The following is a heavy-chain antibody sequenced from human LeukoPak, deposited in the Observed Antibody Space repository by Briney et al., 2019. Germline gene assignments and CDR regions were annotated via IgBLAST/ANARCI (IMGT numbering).Heavy chain of an antibody. V-gene: IGHV3-53*01. Sequence: GGSLRLSCAASGFTVSSNYMSWVRQAPGKGLEWVSVIYSGGSTHYADSVKGRFTISTDNSKNTLYLQMNSLRAEDTAVYYCARGAEAAGTLRLDYFDYWGQATMVADSS. J-gene: IGHJ4*02. CDR1: GFTVSSNY. CDR2: IYSGGST. D-gene: IGHD6-13*01. CDR3: ARGAEAAGTLRLDYFDY.